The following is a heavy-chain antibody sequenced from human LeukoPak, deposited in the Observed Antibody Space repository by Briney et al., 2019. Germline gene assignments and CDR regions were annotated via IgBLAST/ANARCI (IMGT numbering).Heavy chain of an antibody. CDR3: AKTYYYGSGTPADAFDI. D-gene: IGHD3-10*01. CDR1: GYSFTDYW. J-gene: IGHJ3*02. Sequence: RGESLKISCKGSGYSFTDYWLGWVRQMPGKGLEWMGLIYPDDSDTRYSPSFQGQVTISADKSVNTAFLQWSSLKASDTAMYYCAKTYYYGSGTPADAFDIWGQGTMVTISS. CDR2: IYPDDSDT. V-gene: IGHV5-51*01.